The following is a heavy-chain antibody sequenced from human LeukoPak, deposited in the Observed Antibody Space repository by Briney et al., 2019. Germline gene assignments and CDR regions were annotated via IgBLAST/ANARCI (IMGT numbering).Heavy chain of an antibody. J-gene: IGHJ4*02. V-gene: IGHV3-74*01. CDR3: ARVLVQGVDRGIDY. CDR2: MNGDGSST. CDR1: GFTFSNYW. D-gene: IGHD3-10*01. Sequence: QPGGSLRLSCAASGFTFSNYWMHWVRQAPGKGLVWVSSMNGDGSSTNYADSVKGRFTISRDNAKNTLYLQMNSLRGEDTAVYYCARVLVQGVDRGIDYWGQGNLVTVSS.